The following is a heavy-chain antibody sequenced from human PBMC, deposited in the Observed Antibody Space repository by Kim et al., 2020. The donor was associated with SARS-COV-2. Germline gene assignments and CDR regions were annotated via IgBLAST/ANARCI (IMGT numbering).Heavy chain of an antibody. D-gene: IGHD2-2*03. V-gene: IGHV1-69*13. CDR3: ARALDIVVVPADAYGMDV. CDR1: GGTFSSYA. J-gene: IGHJ6*02. Sequence: SVKVSCKASGGTFSSYAISWVRQAPGQGLEWMGGIIPIFGTANYAQKFQGRVTITADESTSTAYMELSSLRPEDTAVYYCARALDIVVVPADAYGMDVWGQGTTVTVSS. CDR2: IIPIFGTA.